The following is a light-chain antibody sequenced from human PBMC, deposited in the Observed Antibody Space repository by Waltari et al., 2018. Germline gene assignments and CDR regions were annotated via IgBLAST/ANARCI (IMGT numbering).Light chain of an antibody. CDR1: VLSKHS. CDR3: QSADSTGRGYV. V-gene: IGLV3-25*03. CDR2: KDT. J-gene: IGLJ1*01. Sequence: SDELTQPPSVSLSPGQTARITCFGDVLSKHSTHWYQHKPGKAPVMVIFKDTERPSGIPERISGSSSGTTATLTIRGAQAEDEADYYCQSADSTGRGYVFGTGTKVTVL.